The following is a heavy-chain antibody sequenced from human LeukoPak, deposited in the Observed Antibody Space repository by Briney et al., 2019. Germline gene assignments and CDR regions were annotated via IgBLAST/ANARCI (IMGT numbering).Heavy chain of an antibody. J-gene: IGHJ4*02. CDR3: ARRSYYFDY. CDR2: INHSGST. Sequence: PSETLSHTCAVYGGSFSGYYWSWIRQPPGKGLEWIGEINHSGSTNYNPSLKSRVTISVDTSKNQFSLKLSSVTAADTAVYYCARRSYYFDYWGQGTLVTVSS. CDR1: GGSFSGYY. V-gene: IGHV4-34*01.